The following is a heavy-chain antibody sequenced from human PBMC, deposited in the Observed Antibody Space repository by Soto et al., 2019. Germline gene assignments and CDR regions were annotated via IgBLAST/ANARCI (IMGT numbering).Heavy chain of an antibody. D-gene: IGHD4-17*01. CDR2: ISAYNGNT. V-gene: IGHV1-18*04. Sequence: ASVQVSCKASGYTFTSYGISWVRQAPGQGLEWMGWISAYNGNTYYAQKLQGRVTMTTDTSTSTAYMELRSLRSDDTAVYYCAREHRVYGDAVYYGMDVWGQGTTVTVSS. J-gene: IGHJ6*02. CDR3: AREHRVYGDAVYYGMDV. CDR1: GYTFTSYG.